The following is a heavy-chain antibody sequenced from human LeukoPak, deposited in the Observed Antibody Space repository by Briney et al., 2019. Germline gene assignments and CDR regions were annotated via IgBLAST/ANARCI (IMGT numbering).Heavy chain of an antibody. Sequence: SETLSLTCTVSGGSISSGGYYWSWIRQHPGKGLEWIGYIYYSGSTYYNPSLKSRVTISVDTSKNQFSLKLSSVTAADTAVYYCARRRPTVDWFDPWGQGTLVTVSS. V-gene: IGHV4-31*03. CDR1: GGSISSGGYY. CDR2: IYYSGST. D-gene: IGHD4-17*01. J-gene: IGHJ5*02. CDR3: ARRRPTVDWFDP.